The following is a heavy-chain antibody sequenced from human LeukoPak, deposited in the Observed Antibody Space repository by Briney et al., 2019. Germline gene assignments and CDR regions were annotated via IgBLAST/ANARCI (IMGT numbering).Heavy chain of an antibody. Sequence: PSETLSLTCTVSGGSISSYYWSWIRQPPGKGLEWIGYIYYSGSTNYNPSLKSRVTISVDTSKNQFSLKLSSVTAADTAVYYCARGLPSYDFWSGYYPYYFHYWGQGTLVTVSS. CDR2: IYYSGST. CDR3: ARGLPSYDFWSGYYPYYFHY. V-gene: IGHV4-59*01. CDR1: GGSISSYY. J-gene: IGHJ4*02. D-gene: IGHD3-3*01.